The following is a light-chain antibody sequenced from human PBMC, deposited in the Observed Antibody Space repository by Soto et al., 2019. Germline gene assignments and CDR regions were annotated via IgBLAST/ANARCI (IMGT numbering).Light chain of an antibody. CDR2: AAS. J-gene: IGKJ4*01. Sequence: AIRMTQSPSSLSASTGDRVTITCRASQGISSYLAGYQQKPWKAPKLLIYAASTLQSGVPSRFSGSGSGTDFTLTISCLQSEDFATYYCQQYYSYLALTFGGGTKVDIK. CDR3: QQYYSYLALT. CDR1: QGISSY. V-gene: IGKV1-8*01.